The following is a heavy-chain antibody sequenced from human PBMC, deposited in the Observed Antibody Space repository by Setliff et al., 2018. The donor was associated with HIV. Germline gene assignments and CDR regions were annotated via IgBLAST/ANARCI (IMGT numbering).Heavy chain of an antibody. D-gene: IGHD2-8*01. CDR1: GGSLTNSY. J-gene: IGHJ6*02. Sequence: PSETLSLTCTLDGGSLTNSYWTWIRQTPEKGLEWIGEIVDSGSTNYRPSLKSRVTISLDTSKKQFSLRLNSVTAADTGVYYCARAPSCADSWCYMYYYYYYGMVVWGLGTTVTVSS. CDR2: IVDSGST. CDR3: ARAPSCADSWCYMYYYYYYGMVV. V-gene: IGHV4-34*12.